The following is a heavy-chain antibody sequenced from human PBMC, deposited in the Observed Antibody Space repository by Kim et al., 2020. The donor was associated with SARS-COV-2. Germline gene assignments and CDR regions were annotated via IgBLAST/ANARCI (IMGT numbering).Heavy chain of an antibody. D-gene: IGHD2-21*02. CDR1: GFTFRSHC. Sequence: GGSLRLSCAASGFTFRSHCFNWVRQTPGKGLVWVSRISYDGSSTTYADSVKGRFTISRDNAKNTLYLQMNRLRAEDTAVYYCSRGIQATSDYYYYDYAMDVWGQEATVTLSS. V-gene: IGHV3-74*01. CDR2: ISYDGSST. CDR3: SRGIQATSDYYYYDYAMDV. J-gene: IGHJ6*02.